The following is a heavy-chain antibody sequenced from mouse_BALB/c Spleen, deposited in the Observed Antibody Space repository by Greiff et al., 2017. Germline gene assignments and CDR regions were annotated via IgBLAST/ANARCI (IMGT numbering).Heavy chain of an antibody. V-gene: IGHV1-14*01. Sequence: VQLKQSGPELVKPGASVKMSCKASGYTFTSYVMHWVKQKPGQGLEWIGYINPYNDGTKYNEKFKGKATLTSDKSSSTAYMELSSLTSEDSAVYYCARGYDGYYDAMDYWGQGTSVTVSS. CDR3: ARGYDGYYDAMDY. D-gene: IGHD2-3*01. J-gene: IGHJ4*01. CDR2: INPYNDGT. CDR1: GYTFTSYV.